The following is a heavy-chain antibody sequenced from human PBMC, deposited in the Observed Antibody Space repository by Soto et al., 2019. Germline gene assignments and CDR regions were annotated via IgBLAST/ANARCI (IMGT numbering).Heavy chain of an antibody. Sequence: ALVKVSCEASGYPFTSQAMHWVRQAPGPRPGWMGWINAGNCNTKHPQKFQGRVTITRDTSASTAYMELSSLRSEDTAVYYCARNPKWFFNGSGSYHGPYDYWGQGTLVTVSS. V-gene: IGHV1-3*01. D-gene: IGHD3-10*01. CDR1: GYPFTSQA. CDR3: ARNPKWFFNGSGSYHGPYDY. J-gene: IGHJ4*02. CDR2: INAGNCNT.